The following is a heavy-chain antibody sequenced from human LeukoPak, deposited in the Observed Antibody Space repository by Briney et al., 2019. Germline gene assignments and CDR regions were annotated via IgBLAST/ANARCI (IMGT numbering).Heavy chain of an antibody. V-gene: IGHV1-2*02. CDR3: AITSSSSWYGYYYYYMDV. J-gene: IGHJ6*03. Sequence: ASVKVSCMASGYTFTGYYMHWVRQAPGQGLEWMGWINPNSGGTNYAQKFQGRVTMTRETSISTAYMEMSRLRSDDTAVYYCAITSSSSWYGYYYYYMDVWGKGTTVTVSS. D-gene: IGHD6-13*01. CDR1: GYTFTGYY. CDR2: INPNSGGT.